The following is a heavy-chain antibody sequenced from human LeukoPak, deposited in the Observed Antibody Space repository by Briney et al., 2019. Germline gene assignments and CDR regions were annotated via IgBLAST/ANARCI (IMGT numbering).Heavy chain of an antibody. Sequence: GGSLRLSCAASGFTFSTYAMSWVRQAPGKGLVWVSRINFDGSSLGYADSVKGRFTISRDNAKNTLYLQMNSLRAEDTAVYYCARNWELDCWGQGTLVTVSS. J-gene: IGHJ4*02. CDR3: ARNWELDC. V-gene: IGHV3-74*01. D-gene: IGHD1-26*01. CDR1: GFTFSTYA. CDR2: INFDGSSL.